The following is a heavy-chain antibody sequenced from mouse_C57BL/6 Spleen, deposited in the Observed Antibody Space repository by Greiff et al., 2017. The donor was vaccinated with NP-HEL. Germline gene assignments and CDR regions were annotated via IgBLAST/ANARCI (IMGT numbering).Heavy chain of an antibody. CDR2: INYDGSST. D-gene: IGHD2-3*01. Sequence: EVKVVESEGGLVQPGSSMKLSCTASGFTFSDYYMAWVRQVPEKGLEWVANINYDGSSTYYLDSLKSRFIISRDNAKNILYLQMSSLKSEDTATYYCARVGDGYYVSYAMDYWGQGTSVTVSS. V-gene: IGHV5-16*01. CDR3: ARVGDGYYVSYAMDY. CDR1: GFTFSDYY. J-gene: IGHJ4*01.